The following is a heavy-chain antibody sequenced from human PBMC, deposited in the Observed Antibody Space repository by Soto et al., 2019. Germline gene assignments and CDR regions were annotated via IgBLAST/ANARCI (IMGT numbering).Heavy chain of an antibody. J-gene: IGHJ6*02. D-gene: IGHD4-17*01. CDR3: AKDFTPWFGDYFYYYYGMDV. Sequence: LRLSFAAAVFTFSSYGMHWVGQAPGTGLEWVAVMSYDGSKYYADTVKGRFTISRDNSKNTLYLQINSLRPEDTAVYYCAKDFTPWFGDYFYYYYGMDVWGQGTTVTV. CDR1: VFTFSSYG. CDR2: MSYDGSK. V-gene: IGHV3-30*18.